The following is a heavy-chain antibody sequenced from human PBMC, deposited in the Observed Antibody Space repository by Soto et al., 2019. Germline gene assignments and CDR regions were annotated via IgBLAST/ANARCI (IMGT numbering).Heavy chain of an antibody. CDR1: GGSISSSSYY. CDR3: ARLAYGDAFDI. V-gene: IGHV4-39*01. D-gene: IGHD3-16*01. CDR2: IYYSGST. Sequence: PSETLSLTCTVSGGSISSSSYYWGWIRQPPGKGLEWIGSIYYSGSTYYNPSLKSRVTISVDTSKNQFSLKLSSVTAADTAVYYCARLAYGDAFDIWGQGTMVTVSS. J-gene: IGHJ3*02.